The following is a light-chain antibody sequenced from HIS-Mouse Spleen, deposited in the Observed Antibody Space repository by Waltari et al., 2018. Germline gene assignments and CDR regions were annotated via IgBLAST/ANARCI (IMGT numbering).Light chain of an antibody. CDR1: ALPKTD. Sequence: SYELTQPPSVSVSPGQTARITSSGDALPKTDAHMYQRKSGQAPVLVIYEDSKRPSGIPERFSGSSSGTMATLTISGAQVEDEADYYCYSTDSSGNHRVFGGGTKLTVL. CDR2: EDS. CDR3: YSTDSSGNHRV. J-gene: IGLJ2*01. V-gene: IGLV3-10*01.